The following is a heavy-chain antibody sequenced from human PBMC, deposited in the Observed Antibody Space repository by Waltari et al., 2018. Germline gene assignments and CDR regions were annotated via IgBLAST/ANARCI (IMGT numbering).Heavy chain of an antibody. CDR2: IYPGDSDT. CDR1: GYSFTSYW. J-gene: IGHJ4*02. CDR3: ASVSPGQAARAANIYFDY. V-gene: IGHV5-51*01. D-gene: IGHD6-6*01. Sequence: EVQLVQSGAEVKKPGESLKISCKGSGYSFTSYWIGWVRQMPGKGLEWMGVIYPGDSDTRYSPSFQGQVTISADKSISTAYLQWSSLKASDTAMYYCASVSPGQAARAANIYFDYWGQGTLVTVSS.